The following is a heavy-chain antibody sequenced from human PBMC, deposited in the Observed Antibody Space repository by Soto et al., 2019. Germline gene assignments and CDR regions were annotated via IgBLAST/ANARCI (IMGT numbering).Heavy chain of an antibody. Sequence: ASVKVSCKASGYTFISFDINWVRQATGQGLEWMGWMNPNSGNAGYAQTLQGRVTMTSDTSTGTAYMELNSLRAEDTAVYYCARDPNIVTTIRVRYYYYGMDVWGQGTTVTVSS. D-gene: IGHD5-12*01. CDR1: GYTFISFD. CDR2: MNPNSGNA. CDR3: ARDPNIVTTIRVRYYYYGMDV. J-gene: IGHJ6*02. V-gene: IGHV1-8*02.